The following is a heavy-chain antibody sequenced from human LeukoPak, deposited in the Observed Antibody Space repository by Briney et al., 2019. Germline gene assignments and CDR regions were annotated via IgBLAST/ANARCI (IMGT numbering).Heavy chain of an antibody. Sequence: KISCKASGGTFSSYAISWVRQAPGQGLEWMGRIIPILGIANYAQKFQGRVTITADKSTSTAYMELSSLRSEDTAVYYCARDRYSSGDDYWGQGTLVTVSS. D-gene: IGHD6-19*01. CDR1: GGTFSSYA. CDR2: IIPILGIA. J-gene: IGHJ4*02. CDR3: ARDRYSSGDDY. V-gene: IGHV1-69*04.